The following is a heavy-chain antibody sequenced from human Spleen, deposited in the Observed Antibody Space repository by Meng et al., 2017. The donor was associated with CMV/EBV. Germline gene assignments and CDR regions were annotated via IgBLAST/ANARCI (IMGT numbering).Heavy chain of an antibody. J-gene: IGHJ6*02. CDR1: GFTFRSFG. CDR3: AKDKGKLSGSYYVSGMDV. D-gene: IGHD1-26*01. V-gene: IGHV3-23*01. Sequence: GGSLRLSCAASGFTFRSFGMNWVRQAPGKGLEWISSISGGGVTTYYADSVKGRFTISRDNSKNTLYLQMNSLRAEDTAVYYCAKDKGKLSGSYYVSGMDVWGQGTTVTVSS. CDR2: ISGGGVTT.